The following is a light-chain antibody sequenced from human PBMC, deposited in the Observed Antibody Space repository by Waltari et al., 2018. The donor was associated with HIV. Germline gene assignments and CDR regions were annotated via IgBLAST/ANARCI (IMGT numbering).Light chain of an antibody. CDR1: PLTRGS. V-gene: IGLV3-10*01. CDR2: EET. Sequence: SFELTQPPSVSVSPGQTATIACSGNPLTRGSPYWYRQKSGQAPELVPYEETKRPSVIPERFRGSRSATTATLTITGAQVEDEGDYYCYSADSSDSHRGVFGTGTAVYVL. CDR3: YSADSSDSHRGV. J-gene: IGLJ1*01.